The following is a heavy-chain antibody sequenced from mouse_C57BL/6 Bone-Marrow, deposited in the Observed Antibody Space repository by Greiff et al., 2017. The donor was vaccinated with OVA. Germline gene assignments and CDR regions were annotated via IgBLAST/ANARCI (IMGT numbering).Heavy chain of an antibody. V-gene: IGHV1-7*01. CDR1: GYTFTSYW. Sequence: VHLVESGAELAKPGASVKLSCKASGYTFTSYWMHWVKQRPGQGLEWIGYINPSSGYTKYNQKFKDKATLTADKSSSTAYMQLSSLTYEDSAVYYCAREGLRRGAWFAYWGQGTPVTVSA. CDR3: AREGLRRGAWFAY. CDR2: INPSSGYT. D-gene: IGHD2-4*01. J-gene: IGHJ3*01.